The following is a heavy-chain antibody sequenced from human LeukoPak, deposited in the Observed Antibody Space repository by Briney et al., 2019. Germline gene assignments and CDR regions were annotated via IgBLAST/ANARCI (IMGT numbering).Heavy chain of an antibody. V-gene: IGHV3-43*01. Sequence: PGGSLRLSCAASGFTFDDYTMHWVRQAPGKGLEWVSLISWDGGNTYYADSVKGRFTISRDNSKNSLYLQMNSLRTEDTALYYCAKDMGSGYDFGYFDYWGQGTLVTVSS. D-gene: IGHD5-12*01. CDR3: AKDMGSGYDFGYFDY. J-gene: IGHJ4*02. CDR2: ISWDGGNT. CDR1: GFTFDDYT.